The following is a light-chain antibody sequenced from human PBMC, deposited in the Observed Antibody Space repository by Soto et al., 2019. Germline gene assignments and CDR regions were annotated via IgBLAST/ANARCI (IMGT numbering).Light chain of an antibody. CDR2: DAS. J-gene: IGKJ2*01. Sequence: EIVLTQSPATLSLSPGEGATLSCRASQSVSTSLAWYQQKPGQAPRLLIYDASNRATGIPARFSGSGSGTDVTLTISSLEPEDFAVYYCQQRSNWPRTFGQGTKLEIK. V-gene: IGKV3-11*01. CDR3: QQRSNWPRT. CDR1: QSVSTS.